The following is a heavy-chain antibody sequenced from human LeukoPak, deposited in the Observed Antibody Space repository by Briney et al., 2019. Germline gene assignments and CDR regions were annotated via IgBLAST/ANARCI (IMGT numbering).Heavy chain of an antibody. CDR3: ARDNRYTGNYLDAFDI. CDR1: KFTFSSYW. CDR2: IKRDGSEE. J-gene: IGHJ3*02. V-gene: IGHV3-7*01. D-gene: IGHD3-16*02. Sequence: GGSLRLSCVASKFTFSSYWMSWVRQAPGKGLEWVANIKRDGSEEYYVDSVKGRFTISRDNAKNSLYLQMNNLRVEDTAVYFCARDNRYTGNYLDAFDIWGQATLVTVSP.